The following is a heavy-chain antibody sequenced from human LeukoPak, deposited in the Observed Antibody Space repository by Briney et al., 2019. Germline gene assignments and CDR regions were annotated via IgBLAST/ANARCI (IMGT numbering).Heavy chain of an antibody. D-gene: IGHD3-10*01. CDR3: ARGTGTNRY. Sequence: GGSLRLSCAASGFTFSRYWMTWVRQAPGKGLEWVANIKQDGSEKYYVDSVKGRFTISRDNARNSLYLQMNSLTAEDTAVYYCARGTGTNRYWGQGTLVTVSS. J-gene: IGHJ4*02. V-gene: IGHV3-7*01. CDR2: IKQDGSEK. CDR1: GFTFSRYW.